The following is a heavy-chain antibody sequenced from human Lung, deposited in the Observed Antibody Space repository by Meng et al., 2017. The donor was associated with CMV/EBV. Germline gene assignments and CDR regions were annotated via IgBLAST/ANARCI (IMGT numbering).Heavy chain of an antibody. CDR1: GGSISSSSYY. CDR2: IYYSGST. V-gene: IGHV4-39*07. Sequence: SETLSLXXTVSGGSISSSSYYWGWIRQPPGRGPEWIGTIYYSGSTYYNPSLKSRVTISLDTSKNQFSLKLSSVTAADTAVYYCAREGTMVRGVYYYYYGMDVWGQGTXVTVSS. D-gene: IGHD3-10*01. J-gene: IGHJ6*02. CDR3: AREGTMVRGVYYYYYGMDV.